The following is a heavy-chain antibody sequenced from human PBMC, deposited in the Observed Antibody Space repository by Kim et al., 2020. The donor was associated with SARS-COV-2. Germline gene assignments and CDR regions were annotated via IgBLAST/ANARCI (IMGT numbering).Heavy chain of an antibody. Sequence: GGSLRLSCAASGFTFSRYNMNWVRQAPGKGLEWVSFISSSSGYIYYADSVKGRFTISRDNAKNSLYLLINSLRPEDTAVYYCAVENPSPGVASTLIWGQGTLVTVSS. V-gene: IGHV3-21*01. CDR1: GFTFSRYN. CDR2: ISSSSGYI. CDR3: AVENPSPGVASTLI. D-gene: IGHD6-19*01. J-gene: IGHJ3*02.